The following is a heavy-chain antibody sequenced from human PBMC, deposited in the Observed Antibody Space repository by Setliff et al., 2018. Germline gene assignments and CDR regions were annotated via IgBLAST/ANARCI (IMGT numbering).Heavy chain of an antibody. CDR2: INWAGGTT. V-gene: IGHV3-43D*04. D-gene: IGHD7-27*01. CDR1: GFTFHEYG. CDR3: VRDLHWGFDY. Sequence: GGSLRLSCEVSGFTFHEYGMHWVRQTPGKGLEWVSFINWAGGTTSYADSVKGRFTISRDNVKNSLFLQMNSLRAEDTAVYYCVRDLHWGFDYWGLGTLVTVSS. J-gene: IGHJ4*02.